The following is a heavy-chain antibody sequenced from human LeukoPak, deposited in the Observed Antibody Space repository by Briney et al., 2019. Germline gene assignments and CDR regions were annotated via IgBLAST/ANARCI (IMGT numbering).Heavy chain of an antibody. D-gene: IGHD4-17*01. CDR3: ARAEGTTAGGYYFDY. J-gene: IGHJ4*02. Sequence: ASVKVSCKASGYTFTGYYMHWVRQAPGQGLEWMGWINPNSGGTNYAQKFQGRVTMTRDTSISTAYMGLSRLRSDDTAVYYCARAEGTTAGGYYFDYWGQGTLVTVSS. V-gene: IGHV1-2*02. CDR2: INPNSGGT. CDR1: GYTFTGYY.